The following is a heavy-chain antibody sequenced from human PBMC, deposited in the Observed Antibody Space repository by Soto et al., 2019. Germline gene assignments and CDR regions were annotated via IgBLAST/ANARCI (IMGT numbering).Heavy chain of an antibody. CDR1: GGSISSSSYY. J-gene: IGHJ4*02. Sequence: SETLSLTCTVSGGSISSSSYYWGWIRQPPGKGLEWIGSIYYSGSTYYNPSLKSRVTISVDTSKNQFSLKLSSVTAADTAVYYCARHDENGDYYFDYWGQGTLVTVSS. CDR2: IYYSGST. V-gene: IGHV4-39*01. D-gene: IGHD4-17*01. CDR3: ARHDENGDYYFDY.